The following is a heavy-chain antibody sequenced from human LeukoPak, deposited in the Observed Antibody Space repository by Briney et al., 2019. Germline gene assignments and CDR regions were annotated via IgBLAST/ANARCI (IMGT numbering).Heavy chain of an antibody. CDR1: GGSFSGYY. V-gene: IGHV4-34*01. J-gene: IGHJ4*02. CDR3: AREGGLVWFGELEDY. CDR2: INHSGST. Sequence: SETLSLTCAVYGGSFSGYYWSWIRQPPGKGLEWIGEINHSGSTNYNPSLKSRVTISVDTSKNQFSLKLSSVTAADTAVYYCAREGGLVWFGELEDYWGQGTLVTVSS. D-gene: IGHD3-10*01.